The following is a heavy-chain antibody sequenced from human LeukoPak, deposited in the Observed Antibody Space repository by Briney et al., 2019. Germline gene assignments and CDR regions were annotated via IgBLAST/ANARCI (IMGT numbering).Heavy chain of an antibody. J-gene: IGHJ3*02. CDR1: GGSISSYY. CDR2: IYYSGST. D-gene: IGHD3-10*01. V-gene: IGHV4-59*01. CDR3: AREEINTVPHAFDI. Sequence: SETLSLTCTVSGGSISSYYWSWIRQPPGKGLEWIGYIYYSGSTNYNPSLKSRVTISVDTSKNQFSLKLSSVTAADTAVYYCAREEINTVPHAFDIWGQGTMVTVSS.